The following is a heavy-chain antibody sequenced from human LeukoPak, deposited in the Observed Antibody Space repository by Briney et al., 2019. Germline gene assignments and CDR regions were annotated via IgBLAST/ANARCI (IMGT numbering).Heavy chain of an antibody. V-gene: IGHV3-48*01. D-gene: IGHD3-22*01. CDR3: ARDVIGVVLNYYYYYMDV. CDR2: ISSSSSTI. J-gene: IGHJ6*03. Sequence: GGSLRLSCAASGFTFSSYSMNWVRQAPGKGLEWVSYISSSSSTIYYADSVKGRFTISRDNAKNSLYLQMNSLRAEDTAVYYCARDVIGVVLNYYYYYMDVWGKGTTVTVSS. CDR1: GFTFSSYS.